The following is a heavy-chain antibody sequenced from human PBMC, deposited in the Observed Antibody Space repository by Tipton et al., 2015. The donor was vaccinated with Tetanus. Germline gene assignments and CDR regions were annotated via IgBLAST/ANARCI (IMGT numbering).Heavy chain of an antibody. CDR3: ARHQSGYFTPFDY. CDR1: GGSFSGFY. D-gene: IGHD3-3*01. Sequence: TLSLTCAVSGGSFSGFYWSWIRQPPGKGLEWIGSIYESGDTYYIPSLKSRVTISVDTSKNQFSLNLNSMAAADTGVYYCARHQSGYFTPFDYWGQGNLVTVSS. CDR2: IYESGDT. J-gene: IGHJ4*02. V-gene: IGHV4-34*01.